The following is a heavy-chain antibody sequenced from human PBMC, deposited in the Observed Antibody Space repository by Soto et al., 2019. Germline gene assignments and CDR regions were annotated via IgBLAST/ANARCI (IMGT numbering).Heavy chain of an antibody. J-gene: IGHJ3*02. CDR3: ARGEPIVVVAANKSSGAFDI. CDR2: INHSGST. D-gene: IGHD2-15*01. CDR1: GGSFSGYY. V-gene: IGHV4-34*01. Sequence: SETLSLTCAVDGGSFSGYYWSWIRQPPGKGLEWIGEINHSGSTNYNPSLKSRVTISVDTSKTQFSLKLCSVTAADTAVYYCARGEPIVVVAANKSSGAFDIWGQGTMVTVSS.